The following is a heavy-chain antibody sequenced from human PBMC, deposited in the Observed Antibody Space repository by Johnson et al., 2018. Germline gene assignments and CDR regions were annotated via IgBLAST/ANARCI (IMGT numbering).Heavy chain of an antibody. CDR1: GFTFSSYG. Sequence: QVQLVESGGGVVQPGRSLRLSCAASGFTFSSYGMHWVRQAPGKGLEWVAVISYDGTNKYYADSVKGRFTISRDNSKNTLYLQMNSLRAEDTAVYNCAKDGRLLLYFAWAFIFQHWGQGTLVTVSS. D-gene: IGHD3-9*01. CDR2: ISYDGTNK. J-gene: IGHJ1*01. V-gene: IGHV3-30*18. CDR3: AKDGRLLLYFAWAFIFQH.